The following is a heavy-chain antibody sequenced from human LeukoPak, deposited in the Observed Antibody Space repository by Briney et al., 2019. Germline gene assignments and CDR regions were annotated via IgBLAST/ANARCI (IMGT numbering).Heavy chain of an antibody. V-gene: IGHV3-74*01. CDR3: ARAGNYYYYDL. J-gene: IGHJ2*01. Sequence: GGSLRLSCAASGFTFSTSWMHWVRQGPGQGLVWVSRMNGDGTTINYADSVKGRFTISRDNAKNTLYLEMNSLSAEDTAVYYCARAGNYYYYDLWGRGTLVSVSS. CDR1: GFTFSTSW. CDR2: MNGDGTTI.